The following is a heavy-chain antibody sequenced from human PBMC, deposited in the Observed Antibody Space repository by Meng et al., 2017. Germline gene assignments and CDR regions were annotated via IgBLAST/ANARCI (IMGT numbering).Heavy chain of an antibody. Sequence: GSALKEPGASGKVSCKASGYTFSTNVMDWVRRAPGQGLEWMGRINPKSGDTHYAQRFQGRVTMTGDTSISTAYMELSGLRSDDTAMYYCARDEDISAAGKLFGDYWGQGTLVTVSS. D-gene: IGHD6-13*01. CDR1: GYTFSTNV. V-gene: IGHV1-2*06. CDR2: INPKSGDT. J-gene: IGHJ4*02. CDR3: ARDEDISAAGKLFGDY.